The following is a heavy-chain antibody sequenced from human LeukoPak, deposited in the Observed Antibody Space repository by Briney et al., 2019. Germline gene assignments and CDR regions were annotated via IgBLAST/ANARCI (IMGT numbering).Heavy chain of an antibody. CDR2: IYHSGNT. J-gene: IGHJ4*02. Sequence: SETLSLTCTVSAYSISSGYYWGWIRQPPGKGLEWIGSIYHSGNTYYNASLKSRVTISVDTSKNQFSLKLSSVTAADTAVYYCARSEHQLVRFFDYWGQGTLVTVSS. V-gene: IGHV4-38-2*02. D-gene: IGHD6-13*01. CDR3: ARSEHQLVRFFDY. CDR1: AYSISSGYY.